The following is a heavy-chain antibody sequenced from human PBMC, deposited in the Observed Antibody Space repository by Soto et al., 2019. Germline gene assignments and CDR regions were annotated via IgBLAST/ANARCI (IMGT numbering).Heavy chain of an antibody. D-gene: IGHD5-18*01. CDR1: GGSISSYY. CDR3: ARGLDTAMVNYYYYGMDV. CDR2: IYYSGST. V-gene: IGHV4-59*01. Sequence: SETLSLTCTVSGGSISSYYWSWIRQPPGKGLEWIGYIYYSGSTNYNPSLKSRVTISVDTSKNQFSLKLSSVTAADTAVYYCARGLDTAMVNYYYYGMDVWGQGTTVTVSS. J-gene: IGHJ6*02.